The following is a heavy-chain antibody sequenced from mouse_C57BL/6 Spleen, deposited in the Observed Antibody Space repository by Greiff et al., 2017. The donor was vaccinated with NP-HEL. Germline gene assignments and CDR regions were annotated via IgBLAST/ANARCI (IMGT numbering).Heavy chain of an antibody. CDR3: ASLIYYDYDGTGFAY. Sequence: VQLKQSGPGLVAPSQSLSITCTVSGFSLTSYAISWVRQPPGKGLEWLGVIWTGGGTNYNSALKSRLSISKDNSKSQVFLKMNSLQTDDTARYYCASLIYYDYDGTGFAYWGQGTLVTVSA. V-gene: IGHV2-9-1*01. CDR1: GFSLTSYA. J-gene: IGHJ3*01. CDR2: IWTGGGT. D-gene: IGHD2-4*01.